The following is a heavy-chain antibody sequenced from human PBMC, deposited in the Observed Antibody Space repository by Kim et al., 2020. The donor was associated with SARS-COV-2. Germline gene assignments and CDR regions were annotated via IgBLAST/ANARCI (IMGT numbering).Heavy chain of an antibody. CDR3: AHLIAAAGTSVDY. V-gene: IGHV2-5*01. Sequence: CSPSLKSRLTITKDTSKNQMILTMTNMDPVDTATYYCAHLIAAAGTSVDYWGQGTLVTVSS. D-gene: IGHD6-13*01. J-gene: IGHJ4*02.